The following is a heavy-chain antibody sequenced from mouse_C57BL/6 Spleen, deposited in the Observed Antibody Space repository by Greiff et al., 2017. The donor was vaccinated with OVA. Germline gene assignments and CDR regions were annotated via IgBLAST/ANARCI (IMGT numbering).Heavy chain of an antibody. CDR2: INPSSGYT. Sequence: QVQLQQSGAELARPGASVKMSCKASGYTFTSYTMHWVKQRPGQGLEWIGYINPSSGYTKYNQKFKDKATLTADKSSSSAYMQLSSLTSEDSAVYYCAGHYDYTWFAYWGQGTLVTVSA. CDR3: AGHYDYTWFAY. J-gene: IGHJ3*01. D-gene: IGHD2-4*01. V-gene: IGHV1-4*01. CDR1: GYTFTSYT.